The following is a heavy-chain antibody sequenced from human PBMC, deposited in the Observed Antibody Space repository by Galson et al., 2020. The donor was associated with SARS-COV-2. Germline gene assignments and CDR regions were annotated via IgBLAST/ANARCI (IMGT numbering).Heavy chain of an antibody. Sequence: SETLSHTCTVSGGSISSYYWSWIRQPPGKGLEWIGYIYYSGSTNYNPSSKVEATLSVEPPKNQFSRNLSSVTAADTAVYYCASHLNFDWLLFEGAFDIWGQGTMVTVSS. D-gene: IGHD3-9*01. CDR1: GGSISSYY. CDR3: ASHLNFDWLLFEGAFDI. CDR2: IYYSGST. V-gene: IGHV4-59*01. J-gene: IGHJ3*02.